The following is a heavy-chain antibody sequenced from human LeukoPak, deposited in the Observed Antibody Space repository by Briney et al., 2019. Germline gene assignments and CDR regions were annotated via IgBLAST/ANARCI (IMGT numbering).Heavy chain of an antibody. Sequence: GRSLRLSCAASGFTFSSYAMHWVRQAPGKGLEWVAVISYDGSNKYYADSVKGRFTISRDNSKNTLYLQINSLRAEVTAVYYCARARNYSSGWWFDYWGQGTLVTVSS. J-gene: IGHJ4*02. CDR2: ISYDGSNK. CDR1: GFTFSSYA. CDR3: ARARNYSSGWWFDY. D-gene: IGHD6-19*01. V-gene: IGHV3-30*04.